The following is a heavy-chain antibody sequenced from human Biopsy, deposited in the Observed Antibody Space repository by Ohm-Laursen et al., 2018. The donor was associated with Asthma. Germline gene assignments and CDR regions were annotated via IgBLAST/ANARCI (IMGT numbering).Heavy chain of an antibody. Sequence: SSLRLSCAASGFTFDNYTMHWVRQAPGKGLEWVTIISYDGRNTYYADSVEGRSTISRDNSKNTLFLQLSSLRPEDTAVYYCARGGLHYYEYYGMDVWGQGITVTVSS. J-gene: IGHJ6*02. CDR1: GFTFDNYT. CDR3: ARGGLHYYEYYGMDV. CDR2: ISYDGRNT. V-gene: IGHV3-30*04. D-gene: IGHD2-21*02.